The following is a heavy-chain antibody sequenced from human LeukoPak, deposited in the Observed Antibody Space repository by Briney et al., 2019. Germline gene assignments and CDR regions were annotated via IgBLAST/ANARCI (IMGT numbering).Heavy chain of an antibody. CDR1: GFTFSDYA. Sequence: GGSLRLSCVASGFTFSDYAMSWVRQAPGKGLEWVSSISGSGGSTYYADSVKGRFTISRDNSKNTLYLQMNSLRAEGTAVYYCAKDRDGYNLIDFDYWGQGTLVTVSS. CDR2: ISGSGGST. J-gene: IGHJ4*02. V-gene: IGHV3-23*01. CDR3: AKDRDGYNLIDFDY. D-gene: IGHD5-24*01.